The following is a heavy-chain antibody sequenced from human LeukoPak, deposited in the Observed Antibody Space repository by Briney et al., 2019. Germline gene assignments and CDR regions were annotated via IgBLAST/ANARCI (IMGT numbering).Heavy chain of an antibody. CDR1: GYSFTSYD. CDR2: MNPNSGNT. J-gene: IGHJ5*02. Sequence: GASVRVSCKASGYSFTSYDINWVRQATGQGLEWMGWMNPNSGNTGYAQKFQGRVTMTRDTSISTAYMELSSLTSEDTAVCYCAKTSGYSSGPNWFDPWGQGTLVTISP. CDR3: AKTSGYSSGPNWFDP. D-gene: IGHD6-19*01. V-gene: IGHV1-8*01.